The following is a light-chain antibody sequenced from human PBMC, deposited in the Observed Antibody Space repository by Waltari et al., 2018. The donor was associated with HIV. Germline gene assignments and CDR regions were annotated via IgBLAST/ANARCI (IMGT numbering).Light chain of an antibody. Sequence: QSVLTQPPSVSAAPGQKVTISCSGGSSNIGKNYVSWYQQSPGTAPRLLIYETTKRRSGLPDRFSGSKSATSATLDITGLQTGDEADYYCASWDSSLSVGVFGGGTRLTVL. CDR3: ASWDSSLSVGV. CDR2: ETT. J-gene: IGLJ3*02. V-gene: IGLV1-51*02. CDR1: SSNIGKNY.